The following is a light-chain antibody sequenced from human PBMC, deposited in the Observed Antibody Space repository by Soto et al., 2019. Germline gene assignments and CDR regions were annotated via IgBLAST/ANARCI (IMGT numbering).Light chain of an antibody. Sequence: QSVLTQHASVSGSPGQSITISCTGTSSDVGGYNYVSWYQQHPGKAPKLMIYEVSNRPSGVSNRFSGSKSGNTASLTISGLQAEDEADYYCSSYTGSSTPYVFGTGTKLTVL. V-gene: IGLV2-14*01. CDR3: SSYTGSSTPYV. J-gene: IGLJ1*01. CDR2: EVS. CDR1: SSDVGGYNY.